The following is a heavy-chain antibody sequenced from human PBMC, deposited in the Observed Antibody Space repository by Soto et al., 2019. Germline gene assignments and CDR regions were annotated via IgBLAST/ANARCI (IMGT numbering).Heavy chain of an antibody. Sequence: QVQLVQSGAAVKKPGSSVKVSCKASGGTFSSYAISWVRQAPGQGLEWMGEIIPIFGTANYAQKFQGRVTITADESTRTACMELSSLRSEDTAVYYCARDRGPSSGYYPYWFDPWGQGTMVTVSS. CDR1: GGTFSSYA. V-gene: IGHV1-69*12. D-gene: IGHD3-22*01. CDR2: IIPIFGTA. J-gene: IGHJ5*02. CDR3: ARDRGPSSGYYPYWFDP.